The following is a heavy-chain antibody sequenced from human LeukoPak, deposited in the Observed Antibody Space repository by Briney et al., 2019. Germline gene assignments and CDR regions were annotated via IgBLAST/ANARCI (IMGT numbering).Heavy chain of an antibody. D-gene: IGHD4-11*01. CDR3: AREASTVVYCSDY. J-gene: IGHJ4*02. Sequence: GGSLRLSCAASGFTFSSYAMHWVRQAPGKGLEYVSAISSNGGSTSYANSVKGRFTISRNNSKNTLYLQMGSLRAEDMAVYYCAREASTVVYCSDYWGQGTLVTVSS. V-gene: IGHV3-64*01. CDR1: GFTFSSYA. CDR2: ISSNGGST.